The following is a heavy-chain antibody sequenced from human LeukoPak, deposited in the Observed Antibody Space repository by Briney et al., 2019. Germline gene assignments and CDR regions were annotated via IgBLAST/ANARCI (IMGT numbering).Heavy chain of an antibody. Sequence: GASVKVSCKASGSTFTDNYIHWVRQAPGQGLEWMGWINPNSGGTNYAQKFQDRVTMTRDTSIITAYLELNRLRSDDTAVYYCARGATPGDPHFDSWGQGTLVTVSS. J-gene: IGHJ4*02. V-gene: IGHV1-2*02. CDR1: GSTFTDNY. CDR2: INPNSGGT. CDR3: ARGATPGDPHFDS. D-gene: IGHD2-21*01.